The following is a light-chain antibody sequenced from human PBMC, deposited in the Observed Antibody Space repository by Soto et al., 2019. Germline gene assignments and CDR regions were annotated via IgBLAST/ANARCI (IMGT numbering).Light chain of an antibody. CDR2: DVG. CDR3: QKRSAWQGT. V-gene: IGKV3D-11*02. CDR1: QNIDTL. J-gene: IGKJ1*01. Sequence: EVVLTQSPATLSLSPGERATLSCRASQNIDTLLAWYQQKPGQAPRLLMYDVGTRATGIPARFSGSGSGTDFNLTTSSLEPEDLAVYYCQKRSAWQGTFGQGTKVEVK.